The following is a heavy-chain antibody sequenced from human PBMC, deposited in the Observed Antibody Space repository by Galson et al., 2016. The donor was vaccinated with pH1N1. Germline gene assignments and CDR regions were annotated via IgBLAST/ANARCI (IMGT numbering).Heavy chain of an antibody. CDR3: ARALRPVSIPSEASDI. CDR2: ISPYSGNT. Sequence: SVKVSCKASGYTFTIYGISWVRQAPGQGLEWMGWISPYSGNTKYAQKVQGRVTMTTEKSTGTSYMELRSLTSDDTAVYFCARALRPVSIPSEASDIWGQGTMVTVSS. J-gene: IGHJ3*02. V-gene: IGHV1-18*01. D-gene: IGHD2/OR15-2a*01. CDR1: GYTFTIYG.